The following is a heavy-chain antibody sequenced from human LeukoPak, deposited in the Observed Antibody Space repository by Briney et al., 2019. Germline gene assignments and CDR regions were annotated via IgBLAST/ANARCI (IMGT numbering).Heavy chain of an antibody. D-gene: IGHD1-7*01. CDR2: FSSGGSA. J-gene: IGHJ4*02. CDR3: ARKQTGTMYDV. V-gene: IGHV4-39*07. CDR1: GGSISSSSYY. Sequence: SETLSLTCIVPGGSISSSSYYWAWIRQSTGKGLEWIGTFSSGGSAYYNPSLTSRVSISKDTSDNQFSLRLYSVTAADTAVYYCARKQTGTMYDVWGQGTQVTVSS.